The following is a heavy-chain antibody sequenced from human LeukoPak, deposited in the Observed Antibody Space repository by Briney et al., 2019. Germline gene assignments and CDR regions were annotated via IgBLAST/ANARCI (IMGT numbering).Heavy chain of an antibody. Sequence: ASVKVSCKASGYTFSAYGISWVRQAPGQGLEWMGWIYTYNGNANYAEHLQGRVTLTSDPSTTTVYMELRNLTSDDTAVYYCARDSSPVAGVGLFWGQGTLVTVSS. J-gene: IGHJ4*02. CDR2: IYTYNGNA. V-gene: IGHV1-18*01. CDR1: GYTFSAYG. D-gene: IGHD6-19*01. CDR3: ARDSSPVAGVGLF.